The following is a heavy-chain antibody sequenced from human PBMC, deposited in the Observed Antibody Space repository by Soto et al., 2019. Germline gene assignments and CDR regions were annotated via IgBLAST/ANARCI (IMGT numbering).Heavy chain of an antibody. CDR3: ARSKGGHYGSSRNWFDP. D-gene: IGHD4-17*01. CDR1: GGSISSGGYY. J-gene: IGHJ5*02. Sequence: PSETLSLTCTVSGGSISSGGYYWSWIRQHPGKGLEWIGYIYYSGSTNYNPSLKSRVTISVDTSKNQFSLKLSSVTAADTAVYYCARSKGGHYGSSRNWFDPWGQGTLVTVSS. V-gene: IGHV4-61*08. CDR2: IYYSGST.